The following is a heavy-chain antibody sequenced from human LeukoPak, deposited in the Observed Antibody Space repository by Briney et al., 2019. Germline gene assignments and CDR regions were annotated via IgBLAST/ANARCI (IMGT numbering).Heavy chain of an antibody. CDR2: IYPGDSDT. CDR3: ASQSSPPGAYYYYYMDV. J-gene: IGHJ6*03. CDR1: GYSFTSYW. V-gene: IGHV5-51*01. D-gene: IGHD6-13*01. Sequence: GESLKISCKGSGYSFTSYWIGWVRQMPGKGLEWMGIIYPGDSDTRYSPSFQGQVTISADKSISTAYLQWSSLKASDTAMYYCASQSSPPGAYYYYYMDVWGKGTTVTVSS.